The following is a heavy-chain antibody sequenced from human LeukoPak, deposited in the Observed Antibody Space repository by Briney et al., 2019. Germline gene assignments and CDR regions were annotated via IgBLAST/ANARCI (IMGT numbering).Heavy chain of an antibody. CDR2: ISGSGGST. V-gene: IGHV3-23*01. Sequence: GGSLRLSCAASGFTFSSYAMSWVRQAPGKGLEWASAISGSGGSTYYADSVKGRFTISRDNSKNTLYLQVNSLRAEDTAVYYCAKNRRGSGGTHQFDYWGQGTLVTVSS. J-gene: IGHJ4*02. CDR3: AKNRRGSGGTHQFDY. CDR1: GFTFSSYA. D-gene: IGHD2-15*01.